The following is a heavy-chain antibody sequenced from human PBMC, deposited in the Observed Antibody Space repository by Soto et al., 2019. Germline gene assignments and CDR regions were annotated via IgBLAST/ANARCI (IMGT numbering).Heavy chain of an antibody. CDR1: GYSVSSSDYY. V-gene: IGHV4-39*01. CDR2: MLYSGLT. Sequence: LPETLSLTCSVSGYSVSSSDYYWAWIRQPPGKGLEWIGSMLYSGLTYYNPSLKSRVTLSVDTSKNQFSVRLNSVTASDTAVYYCAPLSVSLSGPYGIHVWGQGTTVTVSS. D-gene: IGHD2-15*01. CDR3: APLSVSLSGPYGIHV. J-gene: IGHJ6*02.